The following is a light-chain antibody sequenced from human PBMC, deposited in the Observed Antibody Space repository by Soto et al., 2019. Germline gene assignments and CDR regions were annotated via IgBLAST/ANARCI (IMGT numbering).Light chain of an antibody. CDR3: QQYRNWPRT. Sequence: QSPTILCFSPAASATLSCRACQSVSNNYLAWYQQKPGQAPRLLIYGASTRATDMPGRFSGRGSGTEFTLTSSILQSEDFASYYCQQYRNWPRTFGQGTKVDIK. CDR2: GAS. V-gene: IGKV3-15*01. J-gene: IGKJ1*01. CDR1: QSVSNN.